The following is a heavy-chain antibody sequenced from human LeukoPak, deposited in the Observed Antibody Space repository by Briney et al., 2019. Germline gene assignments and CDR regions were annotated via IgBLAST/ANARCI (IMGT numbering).Heavy chain of an antibody. V-gene: IGHV4-34*01. CDR3: ARGLDIAAAGTSYMDV. CDR1: GGSFSAYY. J-gene: IGHJ6*03. D-gene: IGHD6-13*01. CDR2: INPGGVT. Sequence: SSETLSLTCAVYGGSFSAYYWTWIRQPPGKGLEWIGEINPGGVTNYNPSLESRVTLSLDTSKNQFSLKLNSVTAADTAVYYCARGLDIAAAGTSYMDVWDKGTTVTVSS.